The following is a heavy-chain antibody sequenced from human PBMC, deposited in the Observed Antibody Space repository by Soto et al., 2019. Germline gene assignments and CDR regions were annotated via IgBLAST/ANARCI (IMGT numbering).Heavy chain of an antibody. D-gene: IGHD2-2*01. CDR1: GFTFSSYW. J-gene: IGHJ3*02. Sequence: VGSLRLSCAASGFTFSSYWMSWVRQAPGKGLEWVANIKQDGSEKYYVDSVKGRFTISRDNAKNSLYLQMNSLRAEDTAVYYCAREGDIVVVPAAMGRDAFDIWGQGTMVTVSS. CDR3: AREGDIVVVPAAMGRDAFDI. V-gene: IGHV3-7*01. CDR2: IKQDGSEK.